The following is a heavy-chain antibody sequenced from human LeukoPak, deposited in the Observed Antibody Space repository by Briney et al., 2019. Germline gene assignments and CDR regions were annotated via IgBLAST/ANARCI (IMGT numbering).Heavy chain of an antibody. J-gene: IGHJ4*02. Sequence: ASVKVSCKASGYTFTGYYMHWVRQAPGQGLEWMGRINPNSGGTNYAQKFQGRVTMTRDTSISTAYMRLSRLTPDDTAVYYGARVPLWAEYCSNGVCYTKDYWGQGTLVTVSS. CDR1: GYTFTGYY. CDR2: INPNSGGT. CDR3: ARVPLWAEYCSNGVCYTKDY. V-gene: IGHV1-2*06. D-gene: IGHD2-8*01.